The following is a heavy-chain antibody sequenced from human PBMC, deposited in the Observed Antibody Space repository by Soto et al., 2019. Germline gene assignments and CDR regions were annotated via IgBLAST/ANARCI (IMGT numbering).Heavy chain of an antibody. V-gene: IGHV3-21*01. Sequence: EVQLVESGGGLVKPGGSLRLSCAASGFTFSSYSMNWVRQAPGKGLEWVSSISSSSSYIYYADSVKGRFTISRDNAKNSLYLQMNSLRAEDTAVYYCAFGSGSYFSYFDYWGQGTLVTVSS. J-gene: IGHJ4*02. CDR3: AFGSGSYFSYFDY. CDR1: GFTFSSYS. D-gene: IGHD3-10*01. CDR2: ISSSSSYI.